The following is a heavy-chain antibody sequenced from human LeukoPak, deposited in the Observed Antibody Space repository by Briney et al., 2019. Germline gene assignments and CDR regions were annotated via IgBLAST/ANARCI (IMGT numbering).Heavy chain of an antibody. CDR1: GFTFSTYW. V-gene: IGHV3-53*01. Sequence: GGSLRLSCVASGFTFSTYWMSWVRQAPGKGLEWVSVIYSGGSTDYADSVKGRFTISRGNLKNTLYLQMNSLRAEDTAVYYCARGPAGYNWGQGTLVTFSS. CDR2: IYSGGST. D-gene: IGHD1-1*01. J-gene: IGHJ4*02. CDR3: ARGPAGYN.